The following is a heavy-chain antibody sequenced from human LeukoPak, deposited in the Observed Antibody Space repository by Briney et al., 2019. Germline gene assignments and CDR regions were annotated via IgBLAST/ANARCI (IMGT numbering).Heavy chain of an antibody. CDR3: ARDQGSLTRSWYTGY. J-gene: IGHJ4*02. D-gene: IGHD6-13*01. V-gene: IGHV1-2*02. CDR1: GYTFTGYY. Sequence: ASVKVSCKASGYTFTGYYMHWVRQAPGQGLEWMGWINPYSGDTNFAQKFQGRVTKTRDTSITTAYMDLSSLTPDDTAVYFCARDQGSLTRSWYTGYWGQGTQVTVSS. CDR2: INPYSGDT.